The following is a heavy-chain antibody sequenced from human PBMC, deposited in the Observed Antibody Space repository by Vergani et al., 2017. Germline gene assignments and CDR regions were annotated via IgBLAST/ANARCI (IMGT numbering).Heavy chain of an antibody. J-gene: IGHJ5*02. CDR3: ARDSAGWGWFDP. CDR2: IYTSGST. V-gene: IGHV4-61*02. Sequence: QVQLQESGPGLVKPSQTLSLTCTVSGGSISSGSYYWSWIRQPAGKGLEWIGRIYTSGSTYYNPSLKSRVTISVDTSKNQFSLKLSSVTAADTAVYYCARDSAGWGWFDPWGQGTLVTVSS. CDR1: GGSISSGSYY. D-gene: IGHD1-26*01.